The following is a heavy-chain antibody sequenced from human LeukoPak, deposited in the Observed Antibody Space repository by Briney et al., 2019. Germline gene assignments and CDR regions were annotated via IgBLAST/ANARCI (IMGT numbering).Heavy chain of an antibody. Sequence: PGGSLRLSCAVAGFTFTSFWMSWVRQAPGKGMEWVANIKQDGTEKHYVDSVKGRFTISRDNAKNSLYLQMNSLRAEDTAVYYCARDPNGDYVSTSFDHWGRGTLVTVSA. J-gene: IGHJ4*02. CDR2: IKQDGTEK. D-gene: IGHD4-17*01. CDR1: GFTFTSFW. CDR3: ARDPNGDYVSTSFDH. V-gene: IGHV3-7*01.